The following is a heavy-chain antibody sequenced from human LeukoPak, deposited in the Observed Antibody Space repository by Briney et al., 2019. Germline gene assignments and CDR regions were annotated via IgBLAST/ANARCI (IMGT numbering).Heavy chain of an antibody. J-gene: IGHJ5*02. D-gene: IGHD3-22*01. CDR3: ASEKYDYDSSGYSAAWFDP. CDR2: IYYSGST. CDR1: GGSISSYY. V-gene: IGHV4-59*01. Sequence: PSETLSLTCTVSGGSISSYYWSWIRQPPGKGLEWIGYIYYSGSTNYNPSLKSRVPISVDTSKNQFSLKLSSVTAADTAVYYCASEKYDYDSSGYSAAWFDPWGQGTLVTVSS.